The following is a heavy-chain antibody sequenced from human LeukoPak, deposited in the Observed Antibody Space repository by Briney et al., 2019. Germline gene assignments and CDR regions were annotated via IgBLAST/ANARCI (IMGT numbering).Heavy chain of an antibody. D-gene: IGHD3-22*01. CDR1: GYTFASYG. V-gene: IGHV1-18*01. CDR3: ARVLMYYYDSSGPSIFDY. J-gene: IGHJ4*02. Sequence: ASVKVSCKASGYTFASYGISWVRQAPGQGLEWMGWISAYNGYTNYAQKLQGRVTMTTDTSTSTAYMELRSLRSDDTAVYYCARVLMYYYDSSGPSIFDYWGQGTLVTVSS. CDR2: ISAYNGYT.